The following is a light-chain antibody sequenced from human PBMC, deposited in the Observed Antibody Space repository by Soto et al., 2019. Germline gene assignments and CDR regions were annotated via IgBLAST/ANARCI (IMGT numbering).Light chain of an antibody. V-gene: IGLV8-61*01. J-gene: IGLJ2*01. CDR2: STN. CDR1: SGSVSPSYY. Sequence: QTVVTQEPSFSVSPGVSVTLTFGLSSGSVSPSYYPSWYQQTPGQAPRTLIYSTNTRSSGVPDRFSGSNLGNKAALTITGAQADDESDYYCVLYMGSGISVFGGGTKVTVL. CDR3: VLYMGSGISV.